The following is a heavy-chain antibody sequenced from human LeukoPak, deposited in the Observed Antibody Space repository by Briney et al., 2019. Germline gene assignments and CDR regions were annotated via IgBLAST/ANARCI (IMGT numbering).Heavy chain of an antibody. CDR3: ARDKVYYYDSSGYSYYWYFDL. J-gene: IGHJ2*01. CDR2: IYIGGST. Sequence: GGSLRLSCVASGFTVSSNYMSWGRQAPGKGLEWVSVIYIGGSTYYADSVKGRFTISRDNSKNTLYLQMNSLRAEDTAVYYCARDKVYYYDSSGYSYYWYFDLWGRGTLVTVSS. V-gene: IGHV3-66*01. CDR1: GFTVSSNY. D-gene: IGHD3-22*01.